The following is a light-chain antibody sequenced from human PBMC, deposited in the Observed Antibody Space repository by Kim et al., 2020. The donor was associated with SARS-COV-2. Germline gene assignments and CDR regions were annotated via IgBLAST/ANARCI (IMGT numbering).Light chain of an antibody. CDR2: TSS. CDR1: QTINSW. V-gene: IGKV1-5*03. J-gene: IGKJ4*01. Sequence: DIQMTQSPSTLSASVGDRVTMTCRASQTINSWLAWYQQKPGKAPKLLIYTSSTLQNGVPSRFSGSKSGTEFTLTISSLQTDDFATYYCQHYNGYPLTVGGGTKVDIK. CDR3: QHYNGYPLT.